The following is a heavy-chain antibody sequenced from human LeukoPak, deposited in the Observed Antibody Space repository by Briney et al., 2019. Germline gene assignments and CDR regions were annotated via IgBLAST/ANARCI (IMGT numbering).Heavy chain of an antibody. Sequence: PGGSLRLSCAASGVTFRSYGVHWVRQAPGKGLGWGSVISYEGSNKYYADSVKGLFTISRDNSKNTLYLQMNCLRGEDAAVYHCARDLMGYSSWYTVPGYYYYGMDVWGQGTTVTVSS. D-gene: IGHD6-13*01. CDR3: ARDLMGYSSWYTVPGYYYYGMDV. CDR2: ISYEGSNK. V-gene: IGHV3-30*03. J-gene: IGHJ6*02. CDR1: GVTFRSYG.